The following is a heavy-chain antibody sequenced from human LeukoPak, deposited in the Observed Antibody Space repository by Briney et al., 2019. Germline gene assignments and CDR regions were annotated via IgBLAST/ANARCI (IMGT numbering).Heavy chain of an antibody. D-gene: IGHD3-10*01. CDR2: ISPTTAYI. Sequence: NPGGSLRLSCAASGFTFGDHYMNWVRQAPGKGLDWVSSISPTTAYIHYADSMKGRFTISRDNARRSLYLQMNSLRVEDTAMYYCVSSLRGFSYGPGYWGQGTLVIVSS. J-gene: IGHJ4*02. CDR3: VSSLRGFSYGPGY. CDR1: GFTFGDHY. V-gene: IGHV3-69-1*01.